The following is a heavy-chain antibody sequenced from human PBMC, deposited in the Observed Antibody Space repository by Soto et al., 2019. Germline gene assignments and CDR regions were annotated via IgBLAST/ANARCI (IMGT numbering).Heavy chain of an antibody. D-gene: IGHD3-9*01. CDR1: GGSLSDYF. CDR3: ARENDSYDILTGYIN. J-gene: IGHJ4*02. V-gene: IGHV4-34*09. CDR2: INHLGSI. Sequence: SETLSLTCVVSGGSLSDYFWSWIRQPPGMALEWIGEINHLGSINYNPSLKSRVTISVDTSKNQFSLKLSSVTAADTAVYYCARENDSYDILTGYINWGQGTLVTVSS.